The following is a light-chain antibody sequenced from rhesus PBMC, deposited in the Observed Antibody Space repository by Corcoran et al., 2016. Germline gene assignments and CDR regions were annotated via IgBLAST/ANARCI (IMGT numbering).Light chain of an antibody. Sequence: DIQMTQSPSSLSASVGDTVTINCRASQSISSWLDWYQQKPGKASKLLIYKASSLQSGVPSRFSGSGSGTAFTLPFTSLQPEDFATYYCLQYSSSPRAFGQGTKVEIQ. J-gene: IGKJ1*01. CDR1: QSISSW. V-gene: IGKV1-22*01. CDR3: LQYSSSPRA. CDR2: KAS.